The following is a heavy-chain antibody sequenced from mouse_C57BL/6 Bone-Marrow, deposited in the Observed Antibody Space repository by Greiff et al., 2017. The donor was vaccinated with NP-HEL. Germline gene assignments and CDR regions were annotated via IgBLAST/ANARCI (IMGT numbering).Heavy chain of an antibody. Sequence: VQLQQPGAELVRPGTSVKLSCKASGYTFTSYWMHWVKQRPGQGLEWIGVIDPSDSYTNYNQKFKGKATLTVDTSSSTAYMQLSSLTSEDSAVYYCARDYYGSPLYFDYWGQGTTLTVSS. CDR1: GYTFTSYW. CDR3: ARDYYGSPLYFDY. J-gene: IGHJ2*01. D-gene: IGHD1-1*01. V-gene: IGHV1-59*01. CDR2: IDPSDSYT.